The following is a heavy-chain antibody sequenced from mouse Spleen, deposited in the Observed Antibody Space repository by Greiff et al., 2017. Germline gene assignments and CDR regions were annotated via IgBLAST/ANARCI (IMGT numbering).Heavy chain of an antibody. V-gene: IGHV1-62-2*01. CDR3: ARHEFGYFPFDY. CDR2: FYPGSGSI. Sequence: QVQLKESGAELVKPGASVKLSCKASGYTFTEYTIHWVKQRSGQGLEWIGWFYPGSGSIKYNEKFKDKATLTADKSSSTVYMELSRLTSEDSAVDFCARHEFGYFPFDYWGQGTTLTVSS. CDR1: GYTFTEYT. J-gene: IGHJ2*01. D-gene: IGHD2-3*01.